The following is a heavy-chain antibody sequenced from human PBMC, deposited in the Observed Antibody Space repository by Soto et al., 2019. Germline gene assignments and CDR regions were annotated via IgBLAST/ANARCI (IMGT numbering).Heavy chain of an antibody. CDR3: ARDRGLGAMAPSFDY. V-gene: IGHV3-30-3*01. J-gene: IGHJ4*02. Sequence: GGSLRLSCAASGFTFSSYAMHWVHQAPGKGLEWVAVISYDGSNKYYADSVKGRFTISRDNSKNTLYLQMNSLRAEDTAVYYCARDRGLGAMAPSFDYWGQGTLVTVSS. D-gene: IGHD5-18*01. CDR1: GFTFSSYA. CDR2: ISYDGSNK.